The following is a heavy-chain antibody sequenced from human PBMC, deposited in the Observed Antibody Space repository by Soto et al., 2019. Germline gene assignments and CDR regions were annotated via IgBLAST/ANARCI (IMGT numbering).Heavy chain of an antibody. Sequence: SMKVSCKASGCTFSNYNIHWGRQAPGQGLEWMGRIIPILGIANYAQKFQGRVTITADKSTSTAYMELSSLRSEDTAVYYCARADYYDSSGYYYYYGMDVWGQGTTVTVSS. CDR1: GCTFSNYN. V-gene: IGHV1-69*02. CDR2: IIPILGIA. J-gene: IGHJ6*02. CDR3: ARADYYDSSGYYYYYGMDV. D-gene: IGHD3-22*01.